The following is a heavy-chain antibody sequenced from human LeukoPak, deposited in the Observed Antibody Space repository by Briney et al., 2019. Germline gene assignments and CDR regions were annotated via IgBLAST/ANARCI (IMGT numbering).Heavy chain of an antibody. J-gene: IGHJ6*03. V-gene: IGHV1-18*01. CDR1: GYTFTSYG. CDR3: ARVSSSGWYYYYYYYMGV. CDR2: ISAYNGNT. D-gene: IGHD6-19*01. Sequence: GASVKVSCKASGYTFTSYGISWVRQAPGQGLEWMGWISAYNGNTNYAQKLQGRVTMTTDTSTSTAYMELRSLRSDDTAVYYCARVSSSGWYYYYYYYMGVWGKGTTVTVSS.